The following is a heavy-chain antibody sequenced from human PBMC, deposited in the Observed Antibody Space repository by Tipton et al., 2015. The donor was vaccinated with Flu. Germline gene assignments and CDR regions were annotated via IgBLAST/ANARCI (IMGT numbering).Heavy chain of an antibody. CDR2: FYQRGTS. V-gene: IGHV4-38-2*01. Sequence: TLSLTCDVSRFSVTSVVYWGWIRQPPGKGLEWLGSFYQRGTSYYNPSLKSRVTVSLDTSKSPFTLNLSSVTAADTAVYYCASTSNHGRTIEPNFDYWGQGTLVTVSS. D-gene: IGHD1-14*01. J-gene: IGHJ4*02. CDR3: ASTSNHGRTIEPNFDY. CDR1: RFSVTSVVY.